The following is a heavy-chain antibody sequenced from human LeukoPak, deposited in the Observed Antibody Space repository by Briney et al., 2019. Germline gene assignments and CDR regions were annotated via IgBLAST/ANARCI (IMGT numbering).Heavy chain of an antibody. J-gene: IGHJ6*03. V-gene: IGHV3-48*04. Sequence: GGSLRLSCAASGFTFSSYSMNWVRQAPGKGLEWVSYISSSSSTIYYADSVKGRFTISRDNAKNSLYLQMNSLRAEDTAVYYCARGDYYYYYMDVWGKGTTVTVSS. CDR3: ARGDYYYYYMDV. CDR2: ISSSSSTI. CDR1: GFTFSSYS.